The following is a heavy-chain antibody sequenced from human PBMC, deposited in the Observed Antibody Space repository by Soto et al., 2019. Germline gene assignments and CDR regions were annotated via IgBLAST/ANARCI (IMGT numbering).Heavy chain of an antibody. D-gene: IGHD6-13*01. Sequence: SETLCLTCAVYGGSFSGYYWSWIRQPPGKGLEWIGEINHSGSTNYNPSLKSRVTISVDTSKNQFSLKLSSVTAADTAVYYCARYSSSWYGFKNWFDPWGQGTLVTAPQ. CDR2: INHSGST. CDR3: ARYSSSWYGFKNWFDP. CDR1: GGSFSGYY. V-gene: IGHV4-34*01. J-gene: IGHJ5*02.